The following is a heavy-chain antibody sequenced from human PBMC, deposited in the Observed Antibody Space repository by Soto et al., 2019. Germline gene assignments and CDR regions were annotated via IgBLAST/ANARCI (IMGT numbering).Heavy chain of an antibody. CDR2: IYYSGST. CDR3: ARHHLGDYKPGLDYYGMDV. CDR1: GGSISSSSYY. V-gene: IGHV4-39*01. Sequence: PSETLSLTCTVSGGSISSSSYYWGWIRQPPGKGLEWIGSIYYSGSTYYNPSLKSRVTISVDTSKNQFSLKLSSVTAADTAVYYCARHHLGDYKPGLDYYGMDVWGQGTTVTVSS. D-gene: IGHD3-16*01. J-gene: IGHJ6*02.